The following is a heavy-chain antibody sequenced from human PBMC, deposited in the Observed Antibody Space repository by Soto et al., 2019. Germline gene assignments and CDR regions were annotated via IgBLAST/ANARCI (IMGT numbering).Heavy chain of an antibody. Sequence: ASVKVSCKASGDTFTTYDINWVRQATGHGLEWMGWINPNSGNIGYAQRFQGRVTMTSDTAIRTAYMEVSSLRSDDTAVYYCARGRASGSYYLLDYWGEGTLVPVSS. CDR1: GDTFTTYD. CDR3: ARGRASGSYYLLDY. D-gene: IGHD3-10*01. V-gene: IGHV1-8*01. J-gene: IGHJ4*02. CDR2: INPNSGNI.